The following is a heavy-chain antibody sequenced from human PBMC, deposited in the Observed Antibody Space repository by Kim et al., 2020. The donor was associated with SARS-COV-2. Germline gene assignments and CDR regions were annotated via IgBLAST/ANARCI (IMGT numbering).Heavy chain of an antibody. Sequence: GGSLRLSCAASGFTFSSYWMSWVRQAPGKGLEWVANIKQDGSEKYYVDSVKGRFTISRDNAKNSLYLQMNSLRAEDTAVYYCARDGMELWSYGSDYWGQGTLVTVSS. D-gene: IGHD5-18*01. CDR2: IKQDGSEK. V-gene: IGHV3-7*01. CDR1: GFTFSSYW. J-gene: IGHJ4*02. CDR3: ARDGMELWSYGSDY.